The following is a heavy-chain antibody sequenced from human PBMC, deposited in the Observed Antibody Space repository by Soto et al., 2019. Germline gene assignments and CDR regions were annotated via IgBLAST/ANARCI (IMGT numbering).Heavy chain of an antibody. CDR1: GLTFINAW. CDR2: IKSNSDGGTT. D-gene: IGHD2-8*01. V-gene: IGHV3-15*01. J-gene: IGHJ6*01. Sequence: EVQLVESGVGLVKPGGSLRLSCAASGLTFINAWMTWVRQAPGKGLEWVGRIKSNSDGGTTEYATPVNGRLPISRDESKNTLFMQRDSRQTDDTAMYYCTTEGISDARLYYMGIDVWGEGTTVTVSS. CDR3: TTEGISDARLYYMGIDV.